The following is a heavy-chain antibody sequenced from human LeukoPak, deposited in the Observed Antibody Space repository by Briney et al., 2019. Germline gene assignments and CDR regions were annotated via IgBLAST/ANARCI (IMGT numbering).Heavy chain of an antibody. Sequence: GGSLRLSCAASGFTFSSYWMSWVRQAPGKGLEWVANIKQDGSEKYYVDSVKGRFTISRDNAKNSLYLQMNSLRAEDTAVYYCARVIWCSSTSCYSGGFDYWGQGTLVTVSS. CDR2: IKQDGSEK. D-gene: IGHD2-2*01. J-gene: IGHJ4*02. V-gene: IGHV3-7*03. CDR1: GFTFSSYW. CDR3: ARVIWCSSTSCYSGGFDY.